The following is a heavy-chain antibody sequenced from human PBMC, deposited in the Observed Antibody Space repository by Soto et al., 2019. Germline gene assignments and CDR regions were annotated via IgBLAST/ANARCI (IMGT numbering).Heavy chain of an antibody. D-gene: IGHD2-8*01. CDR2: IYYSGST. Sequence: QVQLQESGPGLVKPSQTLSLTCTVSGGSISSGDYYWSWIRQPPGKGLEWIGYIYYSGSTYYNPSLKSRVTISVDTSKNQFSLKLSSVTAADTAVYYCASSGYCTNGVCDTLFDPWGQGTLVTVSS. CDR3: ASSGYCTNGVCDTLFDP. V-gene: IGHV4-30-4*01. J-gene: IGHJ5*02. CDR1: GGSISSGDYY.